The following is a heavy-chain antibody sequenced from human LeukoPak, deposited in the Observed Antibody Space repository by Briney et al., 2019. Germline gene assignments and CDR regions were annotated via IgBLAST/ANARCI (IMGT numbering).Heavy chain of an antibody. J-gene: IGHJ4*02. V-gene: IGHV3-48*03. CDR3: ANLDSSGWTRFDY. CDR2: ISSSGRTI. D-gene: IGHD6-19*01. CDR1: GFTFSSYE. Sequence: PGGSLRLSCAASGFTFSSYEMNWVRQAPGKGPEWVSYISSSGRTIYYADSVKGRFTISRDNSKNTLYLQMNSLRAEDTAVYYCANLDSSGWTRFDYWGQGTLVTVSS.